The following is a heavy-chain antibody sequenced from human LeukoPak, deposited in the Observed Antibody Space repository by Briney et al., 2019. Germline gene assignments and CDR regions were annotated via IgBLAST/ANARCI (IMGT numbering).Heavy chain of an antibody. D-gene: IGHD3-10*01. CDR2: INPNSGGT. CDR3: ARDRVTMVRGVIGGNDY. J-gene: IGHJ4*02. V-gene: IGHV1-2*02. Sequence: ASVKVSCKASGYTFTGYYMRWVRQAPGQGLEWMGWINPNSGGTNYAQKFQGRVTMTRDTSISTAYMELSRLRSDDTAVYYCARDRVTMVRGVIGGNDYWGQGTLVTVTS. CDR1: GYTFTGYY.